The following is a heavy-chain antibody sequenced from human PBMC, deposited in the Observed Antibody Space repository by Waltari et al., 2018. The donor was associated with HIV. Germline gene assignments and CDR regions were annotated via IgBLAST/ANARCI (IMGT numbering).Heavy chain of an antibody. Sequence: EVQLVESGGDLVQPGGSLRLSCAASGFTFTNYWMTWVRQAPENGLEWVASIKRDGSEINYVDSATGRFTVSRDDATNSRFLQMSSLRVEDTALYYWARVNGSSSLDYWGQGSLVTGSS. CDR1: GFTFTNYW. J-gene: IGHJ4*02. CDR3: ARVNGSSSLDY. CDR2: IKRDGSEI. D-gene: IGHD6-6*01. V-gene: IGHV3-7*01.